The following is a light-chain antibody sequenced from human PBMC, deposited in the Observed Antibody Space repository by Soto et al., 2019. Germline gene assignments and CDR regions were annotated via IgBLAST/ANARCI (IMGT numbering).Light chain of an antibody. CDR1: QSVSSD. CDR2: GAS. J-gene: IGKJ4*01. CDR3: QQYNEWPLT. Sequence: EIVMTQSPATLSVSPGERATLSCRASQSVSSDLAWYQQKPGQAPRLLIYGASTRATGIPATFGGSGSGTEFTLTITSLQSEDFAVYYCQQYNEWPLTFGGGTKVEIK. V-gene: IGKV3-15*01.